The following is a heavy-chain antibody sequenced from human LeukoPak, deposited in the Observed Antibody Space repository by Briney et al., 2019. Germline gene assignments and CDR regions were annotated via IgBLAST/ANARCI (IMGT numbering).Heavy chain of an antibody. D-gene: IGHD2-2*01. CDR3: ARTLGCSRTSCKAWFDP. CDR2: MNPNSGNT. Sequence: ASVKVSCKASGYTFTSYDINWVRQATGQGLEWMGWMNPNSGNTGYAQKFQGRVTITRNTSISTAYMELSSLRSEDTAVYYCARTLGCSRTSCKAWFDPWGQGTLVTVSS. J-gene: IGHJ5*02. CDR1: GYTFTSYD. V-gene: IGHV1-8*03.